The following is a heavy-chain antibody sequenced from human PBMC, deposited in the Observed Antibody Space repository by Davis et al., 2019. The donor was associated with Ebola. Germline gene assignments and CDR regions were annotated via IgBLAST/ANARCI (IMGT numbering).Heavy chain of an antibody. Sequence: GGSLRLSCAASGFTFSSYAMHWVRQAPGKGLEWVANIKQDGSEKYYVDSVKGRFTLSRDSAKSSVYLQMNSLRAEDTAVYYCARDRYSSSPDDYFDYWGQGTLVTVSS. V-gene: IGHV3-7*01. D-gene: IGHD6-6*01. CDR1: GFTFSSYA. CDR3: ARDRYSSSPDDYFDY. J-gene: IGHJ4*02. CDR2: IKQDGSEK.